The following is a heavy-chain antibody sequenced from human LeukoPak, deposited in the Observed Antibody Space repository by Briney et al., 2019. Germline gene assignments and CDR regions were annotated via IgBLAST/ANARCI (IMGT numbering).Heavy chain of an antibody. Sequence: PGGSLRLSCAAYGFTFSSYSMNWVRQAPGKGLEWVSYISTGSGTTYYADSVRGRFTISRDNAKNSLYLQMNCLRDEDTAVYYCARGYNNGYTHWGQGILVIVSS. CDR1: GFTFSSYS. V-gene: IGHV3-48*02. D-gene: IGHD5-18*01. CDR2: ISTGSGTT. J-gene: IGHJ4*02. CDR3: ARGYNNGYTH.